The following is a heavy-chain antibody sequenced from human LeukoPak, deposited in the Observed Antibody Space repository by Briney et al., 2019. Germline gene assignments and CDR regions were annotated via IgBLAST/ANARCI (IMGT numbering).Heavy chain of an antibody. CDR3: ARGATGVWGSLRTYFDY. V-gene: IGHV4-4*07. D-gene: IGHD3-16*01. CDR2: IYTSGST. CDR1: GGSISSYY. J-gene: IGHJ4*02. Sequence: SETLSLTCTVSGGSISSYYWSWIRQPAGKGLEWIGRIYTSGSTNYNPSLKSRVTISVDTSKNQFSLKLSSVTAADTAVYYCARGATGVWGSLRTYFDYWGQGTLVTVSS.